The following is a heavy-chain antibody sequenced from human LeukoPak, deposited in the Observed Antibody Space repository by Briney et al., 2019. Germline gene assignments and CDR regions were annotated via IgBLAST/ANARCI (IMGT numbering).Heavy chain of an antibody. Sequence: SETLSLTCTVSGGSISSYYWSWIRQPPGKGLEWIGYIYYSGSTNYNPSLKSRVTISVDTSKNQFSLKLSSVTAADTAVYYCARGRSGYYYEFGYWGQGTLVTVSS. CDR1: GGSISSYY. J-gene: IGHJ4*02. CDR2: IYYSGST. D-gene: IGHD3-22*01. CDR3: ARGRSGYYYEFGY. V-gene: IGHV4-59*12.